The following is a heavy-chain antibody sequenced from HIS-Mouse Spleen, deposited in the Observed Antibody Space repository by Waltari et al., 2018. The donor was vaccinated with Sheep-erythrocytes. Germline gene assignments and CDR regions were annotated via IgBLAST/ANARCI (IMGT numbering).Heavy chain of an antibody. CDR1: GGSFSGYY. CDR2: INHSGNT. Sequence: QVQLQQWGAGLLKPSETLSLTCAVYGGSFSGYYWSWIRQPPGKGLEWIGEINHSGNTHHTPSLNSRVTISVDTSKNQFSLKLSSGTAADTAVYYCALSVDLAGAFDIWGQGTMVTVSS. V-gene: IGHV4-34*01. J-gene: IGHJ3*02. CDR3: ALSVDLAGAFDI. D-gene: IGHD6-19*01.